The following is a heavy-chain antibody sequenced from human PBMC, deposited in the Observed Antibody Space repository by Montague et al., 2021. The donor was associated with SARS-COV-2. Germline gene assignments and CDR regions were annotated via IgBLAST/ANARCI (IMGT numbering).Heavy chain of an antibody. J-gene: IGHJ4*02. Sequence: TLSLTCTGAVPSSSTSQVYLGRVHECPGKGQRSRRYIYDRKKTYYNPSLKSRITMSVDPSNNQFSLTLSSVTAADTAIYYCVTRPPDGTGPFDYWGQGILVTVSS. D-gene: IGHD3-10*01. CDR3: VTRPPDGTGPFDY. CDR2: IYDRKKT. V-gene: IGHV4-31*03. CDR1: VPSSSTSQVY.